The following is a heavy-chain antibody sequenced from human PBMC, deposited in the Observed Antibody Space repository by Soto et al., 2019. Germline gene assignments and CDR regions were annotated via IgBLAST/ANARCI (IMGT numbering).Heavy chain of an antibody. CDR3: AKTQDRRGSLNDY. J-gene: IGHJ4*02. D-gene: IGHD2-15*01. CDR2: ISGSGGST. CDR1: GFTFSSYA. V-gene: IGHV3-23*01. Sequence: PGGSLRLSCAASGFTFSSYAMSWVRQSPGKGLEWVSAISGSGGSTYYADSVKGRFTISRDNSKNTLYLQMNSLRAEDTAVYYCAKTQDRRGSLNDYWGQGTLVTVSS.